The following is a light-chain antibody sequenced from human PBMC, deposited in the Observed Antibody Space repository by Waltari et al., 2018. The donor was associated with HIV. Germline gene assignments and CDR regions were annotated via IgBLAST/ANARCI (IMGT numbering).Light chain of an antibody. CDR1: QSVSTN. CDR3: QQYNNWRRT. Sequence: EIVMTQSPATLSVSPGERAPLPCRPSQSVSTNLAWYQQIPGQAPRLLIYGASTRASGIPVRFSGSGSGTEFTLTISSLQSEDFAVYYCQQYNNWRRTFGGGTKVEIK. CDR2: GAS. J-gene: IGKJ4*01. V-gene: IGKV3-15*01.